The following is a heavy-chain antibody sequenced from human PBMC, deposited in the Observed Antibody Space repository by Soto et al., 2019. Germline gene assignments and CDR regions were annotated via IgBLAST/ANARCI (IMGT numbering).Heavy chain of an antibody. CDR1: GGSISLERFY. J-gene: IGHJ4*02. CDR3: AREFSSANTNYYDF. Sequence: QVQLQESGPGLVKPSETLSLTCTVSGGSISLERFYWTWIRQPPGKGLEWIGYVSHTGATNYNPSLQSRVDISVDTSSNQFSLKLRSLTAADTAVYFCAREFSSANTNYYDFWGQGTLVSVSA. CDR2: VSHTGAT. V-gene: IGHV4-61*01.